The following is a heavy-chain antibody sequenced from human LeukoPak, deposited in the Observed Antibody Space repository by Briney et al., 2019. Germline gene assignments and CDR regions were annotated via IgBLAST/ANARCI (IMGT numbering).Heavy chain of an antibody. Sequence: GRSLRLSCAASGFTFSSYGMHWVRQAPGKGLEWVAVIWYDGSNKYYTDSVKGRFTISRDDSKNTLYLQMNSQRAEDTAVYYCARVPASAMSAFFDYWGQGTLVTVSS. CDR3: ARVPASAMSAFFDY. CDR2: IWYDGSNK. J-gene: IGHJ4*02. CDR1: GFTFSSYG. D-gene: IGHD2-2*01. V-gene: IGHV3-33*01.